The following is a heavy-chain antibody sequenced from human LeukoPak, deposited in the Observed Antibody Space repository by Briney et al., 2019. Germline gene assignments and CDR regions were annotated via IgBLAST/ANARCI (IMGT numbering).Heavy chain of an antibody. V-gene: IGHV1-69*05. J-gene: IGHJ6*03. CDR3: AVVPAAIGYYYMDV. CDR1: GGTFSSYA. D-gene: IGHD2-2*02. Sequence: ASVKVSCKASGGTFSSYAISWVRQAPGQGLEWMGRIIPIFGTANYAQKFQGRVTITTDESTSTAHMELSSLRSEDAAVYYCAVVPAAIGYYYMDVWGKGTTVTVSS. CDR2: IIPIFGTA.